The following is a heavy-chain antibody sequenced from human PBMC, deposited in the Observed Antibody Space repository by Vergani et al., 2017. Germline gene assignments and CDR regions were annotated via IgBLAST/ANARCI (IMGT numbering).Heavy chain of an antibody. D-gene: IGHD2-21*02. CDR2: ISTYNGNT. Sequence: QVQLVQSGAEVKKPGASVKVSCKASGYTFTSYGISWVRQAPGQGLEWMGWISTYNGNTNYAKKLQGRVTMTTDTSTSTAYMELRSLRSDDTAVYYCAREAYCGGDCYSRDYYYYGMDVWGQGTTVTVSS. J-gene: IGHJ6*02. V-gene: IGHV1-18*01. CDR3: AREAYCGGDCYSRDYYYYGMDV. CDR1: GYTFTSYG.